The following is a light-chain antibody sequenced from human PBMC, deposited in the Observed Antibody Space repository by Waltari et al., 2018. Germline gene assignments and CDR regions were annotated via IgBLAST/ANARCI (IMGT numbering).Light chain of an antibody. V-gene: IGLV4-69*01. J-gene: IGLJ3*02. CDR1: SGHSSNV. Sequence: QLVVTQSPSASAPLGASVKLTCPLSSGHSSNVIAWLQQRPGKGPRYLMKVNSDGSHSKGDEIPDRFSGSSSGAERYLTISSLQSDDEADYYCQTGGHGTWVFGGGTKLTVL. CDR2: VNSDGSH. CDR3: QTGGHGTWV.